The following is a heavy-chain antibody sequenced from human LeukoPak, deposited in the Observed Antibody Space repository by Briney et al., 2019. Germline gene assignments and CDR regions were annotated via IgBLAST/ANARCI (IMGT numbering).Heavy chain of an antibody. CDR2: ISYSGSSQ. V-gene: IGHV3-30-3*01. CDR3: ARDSRRILPSD. Sequence: PGRSLRLSCEASGFTFSTYAMHWVRQAPGKGLEWVAVISYSGSSQYYAASVKGRFTISRDNSENTLYLQMNSLRAEDTAVYYCARDSRRILPSDWGQGTLVTVSS. D-gene: IGHD2-15*01. J-gene: IGHJ4*02. CDR1: GFTFSTYA.